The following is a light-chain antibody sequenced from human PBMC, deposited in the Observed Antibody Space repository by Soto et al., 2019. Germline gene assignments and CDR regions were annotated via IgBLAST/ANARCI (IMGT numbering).Light chain of an antibody. CDR2: EVS. V-gene: IGLV2-8*01. CDR1: SSDVGAYNY. J-gene: IGLJ2*01. CDR3: SSYAGSNILV. Sequence: QSVLTQPPSASGSLGQSVTISCTGTSSDVGAYNYVSWYQQHPGKAPRLVIFEVSGRPSGVPDRFSGSKSGNTASLTVSGLQAEDEADYYCSSYAGSNILVFGGGTKLTVL.